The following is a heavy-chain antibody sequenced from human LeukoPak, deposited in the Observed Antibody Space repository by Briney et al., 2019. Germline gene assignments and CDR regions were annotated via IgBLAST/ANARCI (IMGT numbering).Heavy chain of an antibody. J-gene: IGHJ4*02. CDR3: ARSYGSGNYFDY. V-gene: IGHV4-59*01. D-gene: IGHD3-10*01. Sequence: SESLSLTCTVSGGSISSYYWSWIRQPPGKGLEWIGYIYYSGRAKYNPSLKSRVTISVDTSKNQFSLKLSSVTAADTAVYYCARSYGSGNYFDYWGQGTLVTVSS. CDR1: GGSISSYY. CDR2: IYYSGRA.